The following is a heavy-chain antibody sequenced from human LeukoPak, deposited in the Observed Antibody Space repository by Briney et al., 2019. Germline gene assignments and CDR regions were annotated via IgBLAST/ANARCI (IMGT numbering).Heavy chain of an antibody. D-gene: IGHD3-10*01. CDR3: AKELQPGSNYYGLDV. V-gene: IGHV3-7*01. J-gene: IGHJ6*02. Sequence: PGGSLRLSCAASGFSFSNYWMSWVRLAPGKGLEWVANIKQDGSDRYFVDSVKGRFTISRDTSKNTLFLQMNSLRGEDTAVYYCAKELQPGSNYYGLDVWGLGTTVTVSS. CDR1: GFSFSNYW. CDR2: IKQDGSDR.